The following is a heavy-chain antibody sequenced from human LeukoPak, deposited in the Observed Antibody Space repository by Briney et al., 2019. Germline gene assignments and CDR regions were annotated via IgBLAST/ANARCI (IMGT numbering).Heavy chain of an antibody. D-gene: IGHD3-3*01. V-gene: IGHV3-53*01. CDR3: ARVGDFWSGKD. CDR2: IYSGGST. Sequence: GGSLRLSCAASGFTVSSNYMSWVRQAPGKGLEWVSVIYSGGSTYYADSVKGRFTISRDNSKNTLYLQMNSLRAEDTAVYYCARVGDFWSGKDWGQGTLVTVSS. CDR1: GFTVSSNY. J-gene: IGHJ4*02.